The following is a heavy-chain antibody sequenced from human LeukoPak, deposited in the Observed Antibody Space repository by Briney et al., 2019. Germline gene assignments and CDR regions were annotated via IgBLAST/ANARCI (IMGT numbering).Heavy chain of an antibody. CDR2: IYYSGST. CDR3: ARDRYAFDF. CDR1: GGSISSHY. Sequence: SETLSLTCTVSGGSISSHYWTWVRQSPRKGLEWIGYIYYSGSTNYNPSLKSRVTISVDTSKNQFSLKLSSVTAADTAVYYCARDRYAFDFWGQGTMVTVSS. V-gene: IGHV4-59*11. J-gene: IGHJ3*01.